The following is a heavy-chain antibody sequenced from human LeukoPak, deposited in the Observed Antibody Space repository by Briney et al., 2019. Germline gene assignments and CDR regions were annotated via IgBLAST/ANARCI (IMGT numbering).Heavy chain of an antibody. D-gene: IGHD1-26*01. J-gene: IGHJ4*02. CDR2: INPSGGST. Sequence: GASVKVSCKASGYTFTSYYMHWVRRAPGQGLEWMGIINPSGGSTSYAQKFQGRVTMTRDTSTSTVYMELSSLRSEDTAVYYCARAITVGALFDYWGQGTLVTVSS. CDR3: ARAITVGALFDY. V-gene: IGHV1-46*01. CDR1: GYTFTSYY.